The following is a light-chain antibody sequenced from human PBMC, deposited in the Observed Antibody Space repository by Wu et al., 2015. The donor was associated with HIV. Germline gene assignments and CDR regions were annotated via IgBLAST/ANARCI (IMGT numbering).Light chain of an antibody. CDR1: QGVPSTY. CDR3: QQYGISPLT. J-gene: IGKJ4*01. CDR2: GVS. V-gene: IGKV3-20*01. Sequence: ETLLTQSPATLSLSPGERATLSCRASQGVPSTYLSRYQQKPGQAPRLLIYGVSNRANGIPDRFSGSGSGTDFTLTISRLEPEDFAVYYCQQYGISPLTFGGGTKVDI.